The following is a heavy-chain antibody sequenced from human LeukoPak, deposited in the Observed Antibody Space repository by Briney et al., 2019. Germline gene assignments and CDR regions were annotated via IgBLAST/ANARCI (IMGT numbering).Heavy chain of an antibody. CDR3: AKLPGYCSSTSCYDLDY. CDR2: ISWNSGSI. D-gene: IGHD2-2*01. V-gene: IGHV3-9*01. CDR1: GFTFDDYA. Sequence: PGRSLRLSCAASGFTFDDYAMHWVRQAPGKGLEWVSGISWNSGSIGYADSVKGRFTISRDNAKNSLYLQMNSLRAEDTALYYCAKLPGYCSSTSCYDLDYWGQGTLVTVSS. J-gene: IGHJ4*02.